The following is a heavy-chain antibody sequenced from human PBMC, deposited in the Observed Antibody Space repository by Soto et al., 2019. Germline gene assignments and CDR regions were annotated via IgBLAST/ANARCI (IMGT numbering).Heavy chain of an antibody. CDR1: GFTLSRYA. CDR2: ISYDGTNK. D-gene: IGHD3-22*01. J-gene: IGHJ4*02. Sequence: GGSLRLSCVVSGFTLSRYAMHWVRQAPGKGLEWVAAISYDGTNKNYADSVKGRFTISGDNSKDTLYLQMDSLRPDDTAVYYCARPPFDSSGYYRNWGQGTLVTVS. CDR3: ARPPFDSSGYYRN. V-gene: IGHV3-30*04.